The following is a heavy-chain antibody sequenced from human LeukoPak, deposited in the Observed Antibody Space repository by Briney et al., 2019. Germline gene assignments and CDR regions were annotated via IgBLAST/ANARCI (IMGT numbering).Heavy chain of an antibody. CDR2: ISAYNGNT. CDR3: ARDESYGDYNNWFDP. Sequence: ASVKDSCKASGYTFTSYGISWVRQAPGQGLEWMGWISAYNGNTNYAQKLQGRVTMTTDTSTSKAYMELRSLRSDDTAVYYCARDESYGDYNNWFDPWGQGTLVTVSS. J-gene: IGHJ5*02. V-gene: IGHV1-18*01. D-gene: IGHD4-17*01. CDR1: GYTFTSYG.